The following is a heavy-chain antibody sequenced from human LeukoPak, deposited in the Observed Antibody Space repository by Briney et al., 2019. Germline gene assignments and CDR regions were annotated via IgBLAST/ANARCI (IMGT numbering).Heavy chain of an antibody. V-gene: IGHV7-4-1*02. CDR3: ARDRDTMIVPPFDP. CDR1: GYTFTSYA. D-gene: IGHD3-22*01. Sequence: GASVKVSCKASGYTFTSYAMNWVRQAPGQGLEWMGWINTNTGNPTYAQGFTGRFVFSLDTSVSTAYLQISSLKAEDTAVYYCARDRDTMIVPPFDPWGQGTLVTVSS. J-gene: IGHJ5*02. CDR2: INTNTGNP.